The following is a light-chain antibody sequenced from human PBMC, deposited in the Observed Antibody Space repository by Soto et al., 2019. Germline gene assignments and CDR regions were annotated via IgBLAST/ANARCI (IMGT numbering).Light chain of an antibody. CDR2: KAS. CDR3: QQYNSDST. J-gene: IGKJ1*01. Sequence: IQMTQSPSTLSAYVGDRVTITCRASQSISIWLAWYQQKPGKAPKLLIYKASSLESEVPSRFSGSGSGTEFTFTSNSLQPDDSATYYGQQYNSDSTSGQGTNVEIK. V-gene: IGKV1-5*03. CDR1: QSISIW.